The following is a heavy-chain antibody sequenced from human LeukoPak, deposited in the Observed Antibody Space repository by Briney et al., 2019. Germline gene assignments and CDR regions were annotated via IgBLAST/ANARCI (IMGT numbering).Heavy chain of an antibody. CDR3: ARGFALDF. CDR2: TYYRSKWYY. J-gene: IGHJ3*01. Sequence: SQTLSLTCDISGDTVSSNSAAWNWIRQSPSRGLEWLGRTYYRSKWYYDYAVSVKSRIAISPDTSKNQFSLQLNSVTADDTAVYYCARGFALDFWGQGTMVTVSS. CDR1: GDTVSSNSAA. V-gene: IGHV6-1*01.